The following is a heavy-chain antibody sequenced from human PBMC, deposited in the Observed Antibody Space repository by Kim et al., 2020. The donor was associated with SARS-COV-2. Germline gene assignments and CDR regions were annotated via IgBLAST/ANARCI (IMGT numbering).Heavy chain of an antibody. D-gene: IGHD3-22*01. V-gene: IGHV3-74*01. CDR3: ARVGEYDRRGYYAYFRP. J-gene: IGHJ5*02. Sequence: GKGRFTISRDNAKNTLYLQMNGLRTEDTAVYCCARVGEYDRRGYYAYFRPWGQGTLVTVSS.